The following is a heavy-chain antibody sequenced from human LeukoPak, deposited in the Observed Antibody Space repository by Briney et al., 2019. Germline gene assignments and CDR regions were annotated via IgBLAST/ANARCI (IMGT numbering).Heavy chain of an antibody. J-gene: IGHJ4*02. D-gene: IGHD3-22*01. CDR3: ATADSSGYYSISYDY. Sequence: ASVKVSCKVSGYTLTELSMHWVRQAPGQGLEWMGGFDPEDGETIYAQKFQGRVTMTEDTSTDTAYMELSSLRSEDTAVYYCATADSSGYYSISYDYWGQGTLVTVSS. CDR1: GYTLTELS. V-gene: IGHV1-24*01. CDR2: FDPEDGET.